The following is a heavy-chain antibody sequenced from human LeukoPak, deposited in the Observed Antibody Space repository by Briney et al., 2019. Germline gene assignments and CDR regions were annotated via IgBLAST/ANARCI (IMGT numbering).Heavy chain of an antibody. Sequence: SETLSLTCTVSGGSISSYYWSWIRQPPGKGLEWIGYIYYSGSTNYNPSLKSRVTISVDTPKNQFSLKLSSVTAADTAVYYCASLTLDCSSTSCPPQTDYWGQGTLVTVSS. CDR3: ASLTLDCSSTSCPPQTDY. CDR1: GGSISSYY. CDR2: IYYSGST. D-gene: IGHD2-2*01. J-gene: IGHJ4*02. V-gene: IGHV4-59*08.